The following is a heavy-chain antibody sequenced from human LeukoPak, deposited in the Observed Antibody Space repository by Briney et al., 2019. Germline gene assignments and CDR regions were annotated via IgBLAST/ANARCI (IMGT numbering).Heavy chain of an antibody. CDR3: ARDRGCSSTSCWLDP. J-gene: IGHJ5*02. CDR2: IKQDGSEK. CDR1: GFTFSSYW. Sequence: PGGSLRLSCAASGFTFSSYWMSWVRQAPGKGLEWVANIKQDGSEKYYVDSVKGRFTISRDNAKNSLYLQMNSLRAEDTAVYYCARDRGCSSTSCWLDPWGQGTLVTVSS. D-gene: IGHD2-2*01. V-gene: IGHV3-7*01.